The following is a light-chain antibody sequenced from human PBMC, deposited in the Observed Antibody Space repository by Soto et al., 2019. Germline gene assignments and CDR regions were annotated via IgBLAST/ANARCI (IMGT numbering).Light chain of an antibody. J-gene: IGKJ5*01. Sequence: DIQMTHSPSSLSASVSDRVTITCRASQTVSIYLNWYRQKPGKAPELLIFAASDLQSGVPSRFSGSGSGTDFTLTISSLQPEDFATYYCQQSYNAPITFGQGTRLEIK. CDR3: QQSYNAPIT. CDR2: AAS. V-gene: IGKV1-39*01. CDR1: QTVSIY.